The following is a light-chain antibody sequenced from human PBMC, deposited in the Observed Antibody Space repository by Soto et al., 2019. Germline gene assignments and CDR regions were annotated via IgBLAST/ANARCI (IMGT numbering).Light chain of an antibody. CDR2: TSS. V-gene: IGKV1-39*01. CDR3: QQTYTTPWT. J-gene: IGKJ1*01. Sequence: DIQMTQSPSSLSASVGEKVTITCRASQSIDTYLSWYQKKPGEPPNLLLYTSSSLRSGVPSRFSGSGSGTDFTLTISSLQPEDFATYYCQQTYTTPWTFGQGTKVEIK. CDR1: QSIDTY.